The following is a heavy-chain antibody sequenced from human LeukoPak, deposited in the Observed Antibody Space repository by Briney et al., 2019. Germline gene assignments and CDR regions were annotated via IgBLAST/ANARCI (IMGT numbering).Heavy chain of an antibody. J-gene: IGHJ6*02. CDR3: ARQLPFGGSFYYGLDV. D-gene: IGHD2-15*01. V-gene: IGHV4-39*01. CDR1: DASISSSRCY. CDR2: ASYSGGT. Sequence: SETLSLTCDVSDASISSSRCYWGWIRQPPGKGLEWIGSASYSGGTYYNSSLKSRVTISVDMSKNQFSLRLTSVTAADTAVYYCARQLPFGGSFYYGLDVWGQGTTVTVSS.